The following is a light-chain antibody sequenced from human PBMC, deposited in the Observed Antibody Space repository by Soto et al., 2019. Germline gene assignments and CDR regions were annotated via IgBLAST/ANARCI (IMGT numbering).Light chain of an antibody. V-gene: IGKV3-20*01. J-gene: IGKJ1*01. CDR3: HQYGSSPGT. CDR1: QSVSSNL. CDR2: AAS. Sequence: EIVLTQSPGTLSLSPGERATVSCRATQSVSSNLLAWYQQKPGQAPRLLIYAASSRATGIPDRFSGSGSGTDFTLTISRLEPEDFAVYYCHQYGSSPGTFGQGTKVKIK.